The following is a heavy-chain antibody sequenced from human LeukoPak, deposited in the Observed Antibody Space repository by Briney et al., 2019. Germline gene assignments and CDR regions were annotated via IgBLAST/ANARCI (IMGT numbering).Heavy chain of an antibody. CDR1: GYTFTGYY. CDR2: INPNSGGT. D-gene: IGHD3-22*01. V-gene: IGHV1-2*02. J-gene: IGHJ5*02. Sequence: ASVKVSCKASGYTFTGYYMHWVRQAPGQGLEWMGWINPNSGGTNYAQKFQGRVTMTRDTSISTAYMELGRLRSDDTAVYYCARDPRYYYDSSGYYAWGQGTLVTVSS. CDR3: ARDPRYYYDSSGYYA.